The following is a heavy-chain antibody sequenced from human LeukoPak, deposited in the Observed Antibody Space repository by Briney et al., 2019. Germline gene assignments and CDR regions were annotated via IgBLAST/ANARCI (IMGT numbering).Heavy chain of an antibody. CDR2: INPSGGST. J-gene: IGHJ4*02. CDR3: ARGPYYYDSSGYSDFDY. Sequence: ASVKVSCKASGYTFTSYYMYWVRQAPGQGLEWMGIINPSGGSTSYAQKFQGRVTMTRDTSTSTVYMELSSLRSEDTAVYYCARGPYYYDSSGYSDFDYWGQGTLVTVSS. V-gene: IGHV1-46*01. CDR1: GYTFTSYY. D-gene: IGHD3-22*01.